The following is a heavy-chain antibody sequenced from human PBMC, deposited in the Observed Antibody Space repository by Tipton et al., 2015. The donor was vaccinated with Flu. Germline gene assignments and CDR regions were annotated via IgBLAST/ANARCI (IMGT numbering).Heavy chain of an antibody. CDR1: GFTFSDYY. CDR3: ARDRGGYSGYVDY. Sequence: SLRLSCAASGFTFSDYYMTWIRQAPGKGLEWISYISSSGGTIFYADSVKGRFTISRDNAENSLSLQMNSLRAEDTAVYYCARDRGGYSGYVDYWGQGTPVTVSS. J-gene: IGHJ4*02. V-gene: IGHV3-11*01. CDR2: ISSSGGTI. D-gene: IGHD5-12*01.